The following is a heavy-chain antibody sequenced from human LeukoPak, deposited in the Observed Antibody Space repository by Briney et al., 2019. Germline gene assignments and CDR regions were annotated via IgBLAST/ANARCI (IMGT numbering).Heavy chain of an antibody. V-gene: IGHV1-2*03. CDR3: ARDLRGSYYSPADY. D-gene: IGHD1-26*01. Sequence: LGASVKVSCMASGYTFTGYYMHWVRQAPGQGLEWMGWINPNSGGTNYAQKFQGRVTMTRDTSMSTAYMELSRLRSNDTAVYYCARDLRGSYYSPADYWGQGTLVTVSS. J-gene: IGHJ4*02. CDR1: GYTFTGYY. CDR2: INPNSGGT.